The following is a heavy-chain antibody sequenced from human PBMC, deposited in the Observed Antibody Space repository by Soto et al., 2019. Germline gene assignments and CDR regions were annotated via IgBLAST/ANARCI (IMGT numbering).Heavy chain of an antibody. CDR1: GGSFSGYY. D-gene: IGHD2-21*01. CDR3: ARYPIRAWRRQNWFDP. CDR2: INHSGST. Sequence: PSETLSLTCAVYGGSFSGYYWSWIRQPPGKGLEWIGEINHSGSTNYNPSLKSRVTISVDTSKNQFSLKLSSVTAADTAVYYCARYPIRAWRRQNWFDPWGQGTLVTVSS. V-gene: IGHV4-34*01. J-gene: IGHJ5*02.